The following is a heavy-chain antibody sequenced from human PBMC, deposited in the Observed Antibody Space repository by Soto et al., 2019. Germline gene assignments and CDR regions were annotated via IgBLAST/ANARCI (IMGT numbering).Heavy chain of an antibody. V-gene: IGHV3-30-3*01. Sequence: QVQLVESGGGVVQPGRSLRLSCAASGFTFSNSPMHWVRQAPGQGLEWVAVISSDGSIKSLPDSVKGRFTISRDNYKDTLYLQMNSLRTEDTALYSCVREVASYFEYWGQGILVTVSS. CDR2: ISSDGSIK. CDR1: GFTFSNSP. J-gene: IGHJ4*02. CDR3: VREVASYFEY.